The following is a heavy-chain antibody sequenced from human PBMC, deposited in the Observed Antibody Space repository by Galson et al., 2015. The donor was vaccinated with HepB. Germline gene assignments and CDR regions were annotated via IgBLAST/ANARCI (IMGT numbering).Heavy chain of an antibody. J-gene: IGHJ4*02. CDR1: GFTFSGSA. D-gene: IGHD5-12*01. V-gene: IGHV3-73*01. CDR2: IGSKPNNYAT. CDR3: TRLGDLSGYSSC. Sequence: LRLSCAGSGFTFSGSAIHWVRQASGKGLEWIGRIGSKPNNYATAYTASVKGRFTISRGDSKNMAYLQMNRLRTEDTAVYYCTRLGDLSGYSSCWGQGTLVTVSS.